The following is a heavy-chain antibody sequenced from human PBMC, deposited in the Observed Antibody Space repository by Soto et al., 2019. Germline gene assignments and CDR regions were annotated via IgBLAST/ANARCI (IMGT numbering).Heavy chain of an antibody. D-gene: IGHD2-15*01. CDR3: ARSSSACSGGSCYTSYVDY. Sequence: QVQLVQSGAEVKKPGSSVKVSCKASGGTFSSYTISWVRQAPGEGLEWMGRIIPILGIANYAQKFQGRVMITADKSTSTADMELSSLRSEDTAVYYCARSSSACSGGSCYTSYVDYWGQGTLVTVSS. CDR1: GGTFSSYT. J-gene: IGHJ4*02. CDR2: IIPILGIA. V-gene: IGHV1-69*02.